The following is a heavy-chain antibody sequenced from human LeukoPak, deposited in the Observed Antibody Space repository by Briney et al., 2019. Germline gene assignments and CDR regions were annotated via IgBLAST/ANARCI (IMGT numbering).Heavy chain of an antibody. CDR2: IKQDGSEK. D-gene: IGHD2-15*01. Sequence: GGSLRLSCAASGFTFSSYCMSWVRQAPGKGLEWVANIKQDGSEKYYVDSVKGRFTISRDNARNSLYLQMNSLRAEDTAVYYCAAKGGYWYFDLWGRGTLVTVSS. CDR3: AAKGGYWYFDL. J-gene: IGHJ2*01. CDR1: GFTFSSYC. V-gene: IGHV3-7*01.